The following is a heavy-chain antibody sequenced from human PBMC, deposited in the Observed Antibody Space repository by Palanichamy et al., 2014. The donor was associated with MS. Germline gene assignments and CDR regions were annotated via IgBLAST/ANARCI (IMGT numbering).Heavy chain of an antibody. J-gene: IGHJ3*02. V-gene: IGHV3-30*03. CDR3: TRDSTVTDCSGGVCHGDDTFDI. D-gene: IGHD2-8*02. Sequence: QVQLVESGGGVVQPGKSLRLSCKTSGFNFNNYGMHWVRQAPGKGLEWVAVISFDGTQKYYADSVKGRFTISRDTSKNTMYVQMDSLRADDTAVYYCTRDSTVTDCSGGVCHGDDTFDIWGQGTTVTVTS. CDR2: ISFDGTQK. CDR1: GFNFNNYG.